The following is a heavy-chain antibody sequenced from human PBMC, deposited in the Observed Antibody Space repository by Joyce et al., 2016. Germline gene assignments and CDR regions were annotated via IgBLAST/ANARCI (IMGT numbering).Heavy chain of an antibody. D-gene: IGHD3-10*01. V-gene: IGHV4-34*01. Sequence: QVQLQEWGAGLLKPSETLSLTCAVYGGSLSGYYWSWIRQAPGMGLVWIGEVNDRGRTNYNPSLKSRATTSMDTSKNQFSLRLTTVTAADTAVYFCARARRGIILARGEMGEYLQHWGRGTVVIVSS. CDR2: VNDRGRT. J-gene: IGHJ1*01. CDR1: GGSLSGYY. CDR3: ARARRGIILARGEMGEYLQH.